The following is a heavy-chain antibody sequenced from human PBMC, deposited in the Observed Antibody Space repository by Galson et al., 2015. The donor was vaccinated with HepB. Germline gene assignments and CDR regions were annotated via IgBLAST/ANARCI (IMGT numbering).Heavy chain of an antibody. V-gene: IGHV4-39*01. Sequence: ETLSLTCTVSGGSISSSSYYRGWIRQPPGKGLEWIGSIYYSGSTYYNPSLKSRVTISVDTSKNQFSLKLSSVTAADTAVYYCARHIAARVSYFDYWGQGTLVTVSS. CDR1: GGSISSSSYY. CDR3: ARHIAARVSYFDY. D-gene: IGHD6-6*01. CDR2: IYYSGST. J-gene: IGHJ4*02.